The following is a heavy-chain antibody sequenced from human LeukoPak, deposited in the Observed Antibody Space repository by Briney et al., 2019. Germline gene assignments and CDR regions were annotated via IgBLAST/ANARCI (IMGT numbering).Heavy chain of an antibody. CDR2: MNPNNGRT. D-gene: IGHD3-10*01. CDR1: GYSFTSFD. Sequence: ASAKVSCKTSGYSFTSFDTNWVRQAPGQGLEWMGWMNPNNGRTGYAQKFEGRVTMTRDTSISTAYMEVNGLRSEDTAVHYCARGRFDELFLDYWGQGTLITVSS. J-gene: IGHJ4*02. CDR3: ARGRFDELFLDY. V-gene: IGHV1-8*01.